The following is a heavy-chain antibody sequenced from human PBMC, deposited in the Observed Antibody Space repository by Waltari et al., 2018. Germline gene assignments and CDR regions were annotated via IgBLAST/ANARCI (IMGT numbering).Heavy chain of an antibody. J-gene: IGHJ4*02. D-gene: IGHD6-6*01. V-gene: IGHV3-30*07. Sequence: VQLVESGGGVVQPGRSLRLSCAASGFTFSSYAMHWVRQAPGKGLEWVAVISYDGSNKYYADSVKGRFTISRDNAKKSLYLQMNSLRAEDTAVYYCARAQSRDSSSSSWGQGTLVTVSS. CDR1: GFTFSSYA. CDR2: ISYDGSNK. CDR3: ARAQSRDSSSSS.